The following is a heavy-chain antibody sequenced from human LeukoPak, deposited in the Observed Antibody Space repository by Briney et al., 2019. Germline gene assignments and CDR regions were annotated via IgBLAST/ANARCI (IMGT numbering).Heavy chain of an antibody. CDR3: AIIPRAAAGPSARSPFHY. CDR2: IKQDGGDK. Sequence: PGGSLRLSCAASGFTFSSYWMSWVRQAPGKGLEWVANIKQDGGDKYYVDSVKGRFTISRDNAKNSLYLQMNSLRAEDTAVYYCAIIPRAAAGPSARSPFHYWGQGTLVTVSS. V-gene: IGHV3-7*01. J-gene: IGHJ4*02. D-gene: IGHD6-13*01. CDR1: GFTFSSYW.